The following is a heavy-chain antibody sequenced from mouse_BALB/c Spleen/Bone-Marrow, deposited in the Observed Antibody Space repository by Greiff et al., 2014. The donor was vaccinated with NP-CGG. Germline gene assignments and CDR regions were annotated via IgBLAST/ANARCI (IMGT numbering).Heavy chain of an antibody. Sequence: VQLKQSGAELVKPGASVKLSCTASGFNIKDTYMHWVKQRPEQGLEWIGRIDPANGNIKYDPKFQGKATITEDTSSNTASLQLSSLTSEDTAVYYCARPIFHWGQGTSVTVSS. CDR2: IDPANGNI. CDR3: ARPIFH. J-gene: IGHJ4*01. CDR1: GFNIKDTY. V-gene: IGHV14-3*02.